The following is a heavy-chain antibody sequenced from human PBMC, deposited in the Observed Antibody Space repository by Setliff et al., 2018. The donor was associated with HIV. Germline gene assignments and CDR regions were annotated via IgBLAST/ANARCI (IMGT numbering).Heavy chain of an antibody. D-gene: IGHD2-15*01. CDR3: ARELSYCSGGNCYFDS. V-gene: IGHV1-2*02. CDR2: INPNSGGT. Sequence: ASVKVSCKASGYTFIGDYMHWVRQAPGQGLEWMGWINPNSGGTNFAQKFQGRVTMTRDTSISTAYMELSRLRSDDTAVYYCARELSYCSGGNCYFDSWGQGTMVTVSS. CDR1: GYTFIGDY. J-gene: IGHJ4*03.